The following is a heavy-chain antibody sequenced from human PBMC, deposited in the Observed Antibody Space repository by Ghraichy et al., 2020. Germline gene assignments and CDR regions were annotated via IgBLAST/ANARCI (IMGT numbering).Heavy chain of an antibody. CDR1: GGSITDDHW. CDR3: ASARWDY. J-gene: IGHJ4*02. D-gene: IGHD2-15*01. V-gene: IGHV4-4*02. Sequence: SETLSLTCTVSGGSITDDHWWSWVRQPPGKGLEWIGEVYRSGSTNYSPSLKSRLTISVDKSKNQFSLKLTSVTAADTAIYYCASARWDYWGQGTLVTVSS. CDR2: VYRSGST.